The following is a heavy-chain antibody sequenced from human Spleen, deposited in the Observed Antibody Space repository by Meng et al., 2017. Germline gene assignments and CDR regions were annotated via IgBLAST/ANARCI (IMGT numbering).Heavy chain of an antibody. J-gene: IGHJ4*02. V-gene: IGHV3-43D*03. D-gene: IGHD3-9*01. CDR2: ISWDGGST. Sequence: GESLKISCAASGFTFDDYAMHWVRQAPGKGLEWVSLISWDGGSTYYADSVKGRFTVSRDNAKNSLSLQMNSLRAEDTAVYYCARDADWVIFDHWGQGALVTVSS. CDR3: ARDADWVIFDH. CDR1: GFTFDDYA.